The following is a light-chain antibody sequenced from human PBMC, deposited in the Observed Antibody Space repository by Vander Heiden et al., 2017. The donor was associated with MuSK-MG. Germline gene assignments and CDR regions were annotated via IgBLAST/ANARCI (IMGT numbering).Light chain of an antibody. V-gene: IGKV3-11*01. CDR2: DAS. Sequence: IVLTQSPATLSLSPGERATLSCRASQSVSRYLAWYKQKPGQAPRLLIYDASNRDTGIPARFSGSGSGTDFTLTISSLEPEDFAFYYCQQRSDWPPITFGGGTKVEIK. CDR3: QQRSDWPPIT. J-gene: IGKJ4*01. CDR1: QSVSRY.